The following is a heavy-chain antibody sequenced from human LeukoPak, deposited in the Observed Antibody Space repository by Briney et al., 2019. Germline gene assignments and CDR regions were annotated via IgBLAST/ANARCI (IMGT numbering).Heavy chain of an antibody. J-gene: IGHJ6*04. CDR1: GFTVSNSY. Sequence: GGSLRLSCAASGFTVSNSYVSWVRQVPGKGLEWVSYISSSSSTIYYADSVKGRFTISRDNAKNSLYLQMNSLRAEDTAVYYCAREESDIVLSTMDVWGKGTTVTVSS. D-gene: IGHD2-8*01. CDR3: AREESDIVLSTMDV. CDR2: ISSSSSTI. V-gene: IGHV3-11*04.